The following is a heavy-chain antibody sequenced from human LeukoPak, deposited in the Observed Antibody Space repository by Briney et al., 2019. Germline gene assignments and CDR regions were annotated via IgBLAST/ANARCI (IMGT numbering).Heavy chain of an antibody. CDR3: ARDDSRGFAH. J-gene: IGHJ4*02. V-gene: IGHV3-74*01. D-gene: IGHD2-21*01. CDR1: GFTFSSYW. Sequence: PGGSLRLSCAASGFTFSSYWMHWVRQAPGKGLVWVSRINTDGRSPTYADSVKGRFTISRDNAKNTLYLQMNSLRAEDTAVYYCARDDSRGFAHWGQGILVTVSS. CDR2: INTDGRSP.